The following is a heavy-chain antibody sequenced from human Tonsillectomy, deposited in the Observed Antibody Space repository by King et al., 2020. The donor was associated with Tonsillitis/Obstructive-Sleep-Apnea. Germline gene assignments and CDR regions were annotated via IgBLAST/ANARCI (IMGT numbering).Heavy chain of an antibody. J-gene: IGHJ4*02. Sequence: QLVQSGAEVKKPGASVYVSCKASGYTFTRYGLSWVRQAPGQGLEWMGWISAYNDNTNYAQKFQGRVTMTTDTSTSTAYMQLRNLRSDDTAVYYCARDRVPAATSLGDYWGQGTLVTVSS. V-gene: IGHV1-18*01. CDR1: GYTFTRYG. CDR2: ISAYNDNT. D-gene: IGHD2-2*01. CDR3: ARDRVPAATSLGDY.